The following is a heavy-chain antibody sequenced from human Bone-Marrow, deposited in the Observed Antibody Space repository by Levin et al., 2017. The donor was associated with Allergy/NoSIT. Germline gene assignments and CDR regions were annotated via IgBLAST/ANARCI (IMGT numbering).Heavy chain of an antibody. J-gene: IGHJ4*02. CDR3: SRDFGY. V-gene: IGHV3-30*01. Sequence: NYADSVKGRFTVSRDNSNNLLYLQMDSLRAEDTAFYYCSRDFGYWGQGTLVTVSS.